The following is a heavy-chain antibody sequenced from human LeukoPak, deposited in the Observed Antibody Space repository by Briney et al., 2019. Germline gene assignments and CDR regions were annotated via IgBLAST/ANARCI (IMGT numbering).Heavy chain of an antibody. Sequence: GRSLRLSCVASGFTFSSYGMHWVRQAPGKGLEWVAVIWYDGSNKYYADSVKGRFTISRDNSKNTLYLQMNSLRAEDTAVYYCARGGAGIAPGSGYYGMDVWGQGTTVTVSS. J-gene: IGHJ6*02. V-gene: IGHV3-33*01. D-gene: IGHD3-10*01. CDR3: ARGGAGIAPGSGYYGMDV. CDR2: IWYDGSNK. CDR1: GFTFSSYG.